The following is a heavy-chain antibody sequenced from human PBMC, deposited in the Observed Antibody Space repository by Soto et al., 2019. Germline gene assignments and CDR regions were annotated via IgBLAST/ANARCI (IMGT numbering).Heavy chain of an antibody. Sequence: EVQLLESGGGLVQPGGSLRLSCAASGFTFSSYAMSWVRQAPGKGLEWVSAISGSGGSTYYADSVKGRFTISRDNSKNTLYLQMNSLRAEDTAVYYCAKGAESYYGSGCYQLNDYYYYYGMDVWGQGTTVTVSS. J-gene: IGHJ6*02. CDR1: GFTFSSYA. D-gene: IGHD3-10*01. CDR3: AKGAESYYGSGCYQLNDYYYYYGMDV. V-gene: IGHV3-23*01. CDR2: ISGSGGST.